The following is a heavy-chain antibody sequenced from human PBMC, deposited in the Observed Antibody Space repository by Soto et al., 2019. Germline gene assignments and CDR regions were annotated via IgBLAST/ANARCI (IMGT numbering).Heavy chain of an antibody. V-gene: IGHV3-49*04. CDR2: IRRMAYGGTT. CDR3: TRSLAIDFNS. Sequence: GGSLRLSCSASGFNFGACAMSWVRQAPGKGLEWVGFIRRMAYGGTTDYAASVKGRFSISRDDSKSIVYLQMNSLEIEDTAVYYCTRSLAIDFNSWGQGTLVTVSS. J-gene: IGHJ4*02. CDR1: GFNFGACA.